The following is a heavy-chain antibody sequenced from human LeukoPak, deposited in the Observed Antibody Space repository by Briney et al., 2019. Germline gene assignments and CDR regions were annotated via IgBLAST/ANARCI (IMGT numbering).Heavy chain of an antibody. J-gene: IGHJ4*02. CDR2: IYYSGST. Sequence: SETLSLTCAVSGGSISSSNWWSWIRQPPGKGLEWIGSIYYSGSTYYNPSLKSRVTISVDTSKNQFSLKLSSVTAADTAVYYCARLGITMVRGVIITRGSFDYWGQGTLVTVSS. V-gene: IGHV4-39*01. CDR1: GGSISSSNW. CDR3: ARLGITMVRGVIITRGSFDY. D-gene: IGHD3-10*01.